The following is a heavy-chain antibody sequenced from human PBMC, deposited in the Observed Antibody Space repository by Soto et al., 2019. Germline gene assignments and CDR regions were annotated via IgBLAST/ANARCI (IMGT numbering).Heavy chain of an antibody. CDR1: GGTFSSYA. CDR3: ARTYYYDSSGYYLDY. D-gene: IGHD3-22*01. Sequence: GASVKVSCKASGGTFSSYAISWVRQAPGQGLEWMGGIIPIFGTANYAQKFQGRVTITADKSTSTAYMELSSLRSEDTAVYYCARTYYYDSSGYYLDYWGQGTLVTVSS. J-gene: IGHJ4*02. V-gene: IGHV1-69*06. CDR2: IIPIFGTA.